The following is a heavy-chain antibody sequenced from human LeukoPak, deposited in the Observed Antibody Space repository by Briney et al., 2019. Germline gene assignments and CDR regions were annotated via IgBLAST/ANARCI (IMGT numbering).Heavy chain of an antibody. D-gene: IGHD1-26*01. Sequence: SETLSLTCTVSGGSISSSSYYWGWIRQPPGKGLEWIGSFYYSGSTYYNPSLKSRVTISVDTSKNQFSLKLSSVTAADTAVYYCATGGGSHPRDYWGQGTLVTVSS. J-gene: IGHJ4*02. V-gene: IGHV4-39*07. CDR2: FYYSGST. CDR3: ATGGGSHPRDY. CDR1: GGSISSSSYY.